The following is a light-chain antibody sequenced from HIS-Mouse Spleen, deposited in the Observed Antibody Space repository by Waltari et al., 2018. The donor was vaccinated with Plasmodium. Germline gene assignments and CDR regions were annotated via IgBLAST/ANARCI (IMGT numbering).Light chain of an antibody. CDR3: LQDYNYPYT. CDR2: AAS. V-gene: IGKV1-6*01. CDR1: QGIRND. J-gene: IGKJ2*01. Sequence: AIQMTQSPSSLSASVGDRVTLTCRARQGIRNDLGWYQQKPGKAPKLLISAASSLQSGVPSRFSGSGSGTDFTLTISSLQPEDFATYYCLQDYNYPYTFGQGTKLEIK.